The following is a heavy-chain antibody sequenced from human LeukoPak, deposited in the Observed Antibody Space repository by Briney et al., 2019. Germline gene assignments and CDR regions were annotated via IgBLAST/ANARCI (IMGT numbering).Heavy chain of an antibody. J-gene: IGHJ5*02. CDR1: ELSFISYS. D-gene: IGHD4-17*01. V-gene: IGHV3-21*01. CDR2: ISSSSDYI. CDR3: ARGATTTRFGRFDP. Sequence: GGSLRLACAASELSFISYSMYWVRQAPGKGLEWVSYISSSSDYIYHADSVKGRFTISRDNPKKSLYLQMNSLRAEDTAVYYCARGATTTRFGRFDPWGQGTLVIVSS.